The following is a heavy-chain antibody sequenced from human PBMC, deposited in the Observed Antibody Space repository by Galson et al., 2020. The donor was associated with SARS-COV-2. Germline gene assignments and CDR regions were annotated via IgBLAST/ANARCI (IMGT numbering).Heavy chain of an antibody. J-gene: IGHJ4*02. CDR2: MAKSSTYI. CDR3: ARDPLTTVTKSFAD. CDR1: GSTFSSYS. D-gene: IGHD4-4*01. V-gene: IGHV3-21*01. Sequence: GGSLRVSCAASGSTFSSYSMTWVRHAPGKGLAWVDSMAKSSTYIYYADSVKGRFTISMDNAENSLYLQMNSLRVEDTAVYYCARDPLTTVTKSFADWGQGTLVTVSS.